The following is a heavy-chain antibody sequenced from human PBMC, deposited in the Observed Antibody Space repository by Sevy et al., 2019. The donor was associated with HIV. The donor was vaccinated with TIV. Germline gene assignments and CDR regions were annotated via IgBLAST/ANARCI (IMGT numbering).Heavy chain of an antibody. V-gene: IGHV3-23*01. D-gene: IGHD4-4*01. CDR1: GFTFSSYA. CDR3: AKSKRATGIPYGY. CDR2: ISGSGGST. J-gene: IGHJ4*02. Sequence: GGSLRLSCAASGFTFSSYAMSWVRQAPGKGLEWVSAISGSGGSTYYADSVKGRFTISRDNYKNTLYLQMNSLRAEDTAVYYCAKSKRATGIPYGYWGQGTLVTVSS.